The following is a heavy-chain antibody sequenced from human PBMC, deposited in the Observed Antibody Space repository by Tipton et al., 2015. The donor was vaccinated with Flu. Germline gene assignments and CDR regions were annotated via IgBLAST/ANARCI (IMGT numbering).Heavy chain of an antibody. J-gene: IGHJ4*02. Sequence: TLSLTCTVSGGSISGYYWSWIRQPPGKGLEWIGYIYYSGSTNYNPSLKSRVTISVDTSKSQFSLMLKSVTAADTAVYYCARLSYYDVDLKNFYFDHWGQGALVTVSS. V-gene: IGHV4-59*08. CDR3: ARLSYYDVDLKNFYFDH. CDR1: GGSISGYY. CDR2: IYYSGST. D-gene: IGHD3-10*02.